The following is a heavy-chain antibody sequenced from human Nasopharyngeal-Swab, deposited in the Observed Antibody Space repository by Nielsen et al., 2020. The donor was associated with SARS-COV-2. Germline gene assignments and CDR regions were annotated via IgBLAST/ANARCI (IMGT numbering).Heavy chain of an antibody. D-gene: IGHD1-26*01. CDR1: GCTFSSYG. Sequence: GGSLRLSCAASGCTFSSYGMHWVRQAPGKGLEWVAVISYDGSNKYYADSVKGRFTISRDNSKNTLYLQMNSLRAEDTAVYYCARGSGSYKEILFDYWGQGTLVTVSS. J-gene: IGHJ4*02. V-gene: IGHV3-30*03. CDR2: ISYDGSNK. CDR3: ARGSGSYKEILFDY.